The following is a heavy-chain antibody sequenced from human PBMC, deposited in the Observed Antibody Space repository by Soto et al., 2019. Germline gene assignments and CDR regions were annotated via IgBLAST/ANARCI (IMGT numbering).Heavy chain of an antibody. CDR2: VKTKADGGTT. CDR3: TSRIRTTNDY. CDR1: GFTFTNAW. V-gene: IGHV3-15*07. Sequence: EVQLVESGGGLVKPGESLRLSCAASGFTFTNAWMNWVRQAPGKGPEWVGRVKTKADGGTTDYAAPAKGRFTISRDDSXXXXXXXXXXLKIEDTAVYYCTSRIRTTNDYWGQGTLVTVSS. D-gene: IGHD1-1*01. J-gene: IGHJ4*02.